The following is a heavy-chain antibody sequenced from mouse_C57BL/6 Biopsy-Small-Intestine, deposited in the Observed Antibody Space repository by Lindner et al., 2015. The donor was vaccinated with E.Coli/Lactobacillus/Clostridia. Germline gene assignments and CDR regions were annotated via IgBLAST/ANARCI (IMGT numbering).Heavy chain of an antibody. CDR1: GFTFSDYG. CDR3: GRELPPNWYFDV. V-gene: IGHV5-17*01. J-gene: IGHJ1*03. CDR2: ISSGSSTI. Sequence: VQLQESGGGLVKPGGSLKLSCAASGFTFSDYGMHWVRQAPEKGLEWVAYISSGSSTIYYADTVKGRFTISRDNAKNTLFLQMTSLRSEDTAMYYCGRELPPNWYFDVWGTGTTVTVSS. D-gene: IGHD1-1*01.